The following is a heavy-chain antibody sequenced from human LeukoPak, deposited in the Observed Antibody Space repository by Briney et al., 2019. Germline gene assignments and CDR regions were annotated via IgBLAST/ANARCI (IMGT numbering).Heavy chain of an antibody. D-gene: IGHD6-13*01. J-gene: IGHJ4*02. CDR2: IKQDGSET. CDR1: GFTFSSYW. V-gene: IGHV3-7*01. CDR3: ARDGSAPGLYFDS. Sequence: GGSLRLSCAASGFTFSSYWMNWVRQAPGKGLEWVASIKQDGSETYYVDSVKGRLTISRDNAKNSLYLQMNSLRAEDTAVYYCARDGSAPGLYFDSWGQGTLVTVSS.